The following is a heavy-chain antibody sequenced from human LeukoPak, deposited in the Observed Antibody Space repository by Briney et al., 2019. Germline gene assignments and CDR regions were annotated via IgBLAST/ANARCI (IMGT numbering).Heavy chain of an antibody. CDR3: ARDQADFWSGYSLDAFDI. V-gene: IGHV3-7*01. D-gene: IGHD3-3*01. CDR2: IKQDGSEK. Sequence: PGGSLRLSCAASGFTFSSYLMSWVRQAPGKGLEWVANIKQDGSEKYYVDSVKGRFTISRDNAKNSLYLQMNSLRAEDTAVYYCARDQADFWSGYSLDAFDIWGQGTMVTVSS. CDR1: GFTFSSYL. J-gene: IGHJ3*02.